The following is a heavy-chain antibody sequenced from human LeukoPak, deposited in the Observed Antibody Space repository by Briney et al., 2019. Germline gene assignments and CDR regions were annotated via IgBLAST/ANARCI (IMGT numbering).Heavy chain of an antibody. V-gene: IGHV1-24*01. Sequence: GASVKVSCKVSGYTLTELSMHWVRQAPGKELEWMGGFDPEDGEPIYAQKFQGRVTMTEDTSTDTAYMELSSLRSEDTAVCYCATSSSEKFDPWGQGTLVTVSS. J-gene: IGHJ5*02. CDR1: GYTLTELS. CDR3: ATSSSEKFDP. CDR2: FDPEDGEP.